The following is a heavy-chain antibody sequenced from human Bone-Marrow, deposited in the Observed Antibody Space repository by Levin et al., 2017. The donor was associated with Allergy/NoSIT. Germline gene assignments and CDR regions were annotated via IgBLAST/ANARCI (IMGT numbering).Heavy chain of an antibody. CDR3: TTDPRLRFFYYHYMDV. V-gene: IGHV3-15*01. D-gene: IGHD3-3*01. CDR1: GFTFSDAS. J-gene: IGHJ6*03. Sequence: PSETLSLTCAASGFTFSDASMSWVRQGPGKGLEWVGRIKTKSEGETKEYAAPVKGRFIISRDDSKNIMYLQMNSVKTEDTAVYYCTTDPRLRFFYYHYMDVWGAGTTVTVSS. CDR2: IKTKSEGETK.